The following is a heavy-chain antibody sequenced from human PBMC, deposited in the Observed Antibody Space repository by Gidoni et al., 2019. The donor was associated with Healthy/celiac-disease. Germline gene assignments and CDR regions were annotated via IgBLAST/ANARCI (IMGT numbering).Heavy chain of an antibody. CDR3: ARPSGTSYYYYYGMDV. CDR2: INPNSGGT. J-gene: IGHJ6*02. V-gene: IGHV1-2*06. CDR1: GYTFTGYY. D-gene: IGHD6-13*01. Sequence: QVQLVQSGAEVKKPGASVKVSCKASGYTFTGYYMHWVRQAPGQGLEWMGRINPNSGGTNYAQKFQGRVTMTRDTSISTAYMELSRLRSDDTAVYYCARPSGTSYYYYYGMDVWGQGTTVTVSS.